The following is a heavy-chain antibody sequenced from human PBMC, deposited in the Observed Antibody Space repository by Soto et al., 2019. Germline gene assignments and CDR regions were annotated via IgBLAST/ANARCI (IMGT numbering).Heavy chain of an antibody. V-gene: IGHV3-23*01. Sequence: VQLLESGGGLVQPGGSLRLSCAASGFTFSNYAMSWVRQAPGKGLEWVSAVSGSGGNTYYADSVQGRFTISRDNSKNMLNLQMNSLRADDTAVYYCAKLNLFVSAAAGRGPFDYWGQGTLVPVSS. D-gene: IGHD6-13*01. CDR3: AKLNLFVSAAAGRGPFDY. CDR2: VSGSGGNT. J-gene: IGHJ4*02. CDR1: GFTFSNYA.